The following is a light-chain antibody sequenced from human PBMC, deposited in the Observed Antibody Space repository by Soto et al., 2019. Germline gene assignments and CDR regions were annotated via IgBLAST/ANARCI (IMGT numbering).Light chain of an antibody. Sequence: QSALTQPPSASGSPGQSVTISFTGTSSDVGGYNYVSWYQQHPGKAPKLIIYEVSKRPSGVPDRFSGSKSGNTASLTVSGLQAEDEADYYCSSYAGSNTVVFGGGTKLTVL. CDR3: SSYAGSNTVV. CDR2: EVS. CDR1: SSDVGGYNY. V-gene: IGLV2-8*01. J-gene: IGLJ2*01.